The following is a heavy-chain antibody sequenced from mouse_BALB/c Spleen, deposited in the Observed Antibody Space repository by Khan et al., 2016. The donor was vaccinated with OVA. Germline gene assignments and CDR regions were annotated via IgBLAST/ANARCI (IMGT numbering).Heavy chain of an antibody. D-gene: IGHD2-3*01. V-gene: IGHV1-81*01. CDR3: ARGDGYYVYFDY. CDR2: IYPGSDTA. Sequence: VQLQESGPELVKPGASVKMSCKASGYTFTYYVITWVKQRTGQGLEWIGEIYPGSDTAYYNERFKGKATLTADKSSNTTHMQLSSLTSEDSAVYFCARGDGYYVYFDYWGQGTTLTVSS. CDR1: GYTFTYYV. J-gene: IGHJ2*01.